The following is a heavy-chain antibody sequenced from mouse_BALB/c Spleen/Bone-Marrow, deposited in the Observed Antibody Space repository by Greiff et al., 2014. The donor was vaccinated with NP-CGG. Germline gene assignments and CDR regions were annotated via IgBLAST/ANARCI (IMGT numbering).Heavy chain of an antibody. Sequence: QGQLKGAGAGMARPGGSGEMFCKGFGYTFSSYTKKGGKKRAGTGLGRIGYINPSSGYTDYNQKFKDKTTLTADKSSNTAYMQLTSLTSEDSAVYSCAREARTGAWFTYWGQGTLVTVSA. CDR2: INPSSGYT. V-gene: IGHV1-4*02. CDR3: AREARTGAWFTY. CDR1: GYTFSSYT. D-gene: IGHD4-1*01. J-gene: IGHJ3*01.